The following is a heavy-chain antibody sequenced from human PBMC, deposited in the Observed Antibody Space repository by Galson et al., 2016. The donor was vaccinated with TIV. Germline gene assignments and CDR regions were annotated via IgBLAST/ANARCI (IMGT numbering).Heavy chain of an antibody. D-gene: IGHD3-22*01. V-gene: IGHV4-59*01. CDR3: ARDFTDSSGYYHTHLYFYL. J-gene: IGHJ2*01. Sequence: LSLTCTVPGGSISSYYWSWIRQPPGKGLEWIGYIYYSGSTNYNPSLKSRVTISVDTSKNQFSLKLSSVTAADTAVYSCARDFTDSSGYYHTHLYFYLWGRGTLVTISS. CDR2: IYYSGST. CDR1: GGSISSYY.